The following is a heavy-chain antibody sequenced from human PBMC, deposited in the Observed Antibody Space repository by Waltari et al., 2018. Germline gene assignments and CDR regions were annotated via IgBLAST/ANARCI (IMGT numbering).Heavy chain of an antibody. D-gene: IGHD6-13*01. CDR3: ARAPGLAAADDAFDI. CDR1: GGSISSGDYY. V-gene: IGHV4-30-4*08. J-gene: IGHJ3*02. Sequence: QVQLQESGPGLVKPSQTLSLTCTVSGGSISSGDYYWSWIRQPPGKGLEWIGYIYYSGSTYDNPSRKSRVTISVDTSKNQFSLKLSSVTAADTAVYYCARAPGLAAADDAFDIWGQGTMVIVSS. CDR2: IYYSGST.